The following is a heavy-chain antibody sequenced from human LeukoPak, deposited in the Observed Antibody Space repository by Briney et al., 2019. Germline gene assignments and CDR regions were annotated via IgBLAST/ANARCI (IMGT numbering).Heavy chain of an antibody. CDR2: IKRDGSTK. V-gene: IGHV3-7*05. CDR1: GFPFSVYW. D-gene: IGHD3-10*01. J-gene: IGHJ4*02. Sequence: PGGSLRLSCAASGFPFSVYWMSWVRQAPGKGLEWVANIKRDGSTKYYVDSVKGRFTISRDNAKNSVYLQMNSLRAEDTAVYYCAKVMAFGELLVDYWGQGTLVTVSS. CDR3: AKVMAFGELLVDY.